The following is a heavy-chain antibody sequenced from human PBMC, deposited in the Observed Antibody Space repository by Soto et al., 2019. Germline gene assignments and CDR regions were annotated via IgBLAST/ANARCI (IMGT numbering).Heavy chain of an antibody. D-gene: IGHD1-1*01. Sequence: GSIDSYLLSCIIKNAGKGLEWLGRIYSSGGTNYNVSLESRVTMSVDTSKSQFSLELRSVTAADTAVYYCARWPTGASSHGIDVPAPAPTVTVSS. V-gene: IGHV4-4*07. J-gene: IGHJ6*02. CDR2: IYSSGGT. CDR3: ARWPTGASSHGIDV. CDR1: GSIDSYL.